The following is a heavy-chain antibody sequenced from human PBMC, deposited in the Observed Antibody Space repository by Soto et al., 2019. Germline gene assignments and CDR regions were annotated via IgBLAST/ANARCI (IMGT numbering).Heavy chain of an antibody. J-gene: IGHJ4*02. Sequence: SETLSLTRAVYGWSFSGYYGNWIRQSPGKGLEWIGEINDSGSTNYNPSLKSRVNISVDTSRSQFSLKLSSVTAGDTAVHFCPRGGQYFDWLFKWGRGTRVTVSS. CDR2: INDSGST. V-gene: IGHV4-34*01. CDR1: GWSFSGYY. CDR3: PRGGQYFDWLFK. D-gene: IGHD3-9*01.